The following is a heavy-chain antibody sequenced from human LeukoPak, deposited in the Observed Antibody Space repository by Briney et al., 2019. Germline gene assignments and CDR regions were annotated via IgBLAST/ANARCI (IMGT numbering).Heavy chain of an antibody. CDR2: IYWNDDK. CDR3: AHRRREGTVTTGFDY. V-gene: IGHV2-5*01. CDR1: GFSLSTSGVG. D-gene: IGHD4-17*01. Sequence: SGPTLVNPTQTLTLTCTFSGFSLSTSGVGVGWIRQPPGKALEWLVLIYWNDDKRYSPSLKSRVTITKDTSKNQVVLTMTNMDPVDTATYYCAHRRREGTVTTGFDYWGQGTLVTVSS. J-gene: IGHJ4*02.